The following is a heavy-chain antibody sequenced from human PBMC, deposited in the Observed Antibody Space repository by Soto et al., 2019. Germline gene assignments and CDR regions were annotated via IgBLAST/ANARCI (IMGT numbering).Heavy chain of an antibody. Sequence: QVQLVQSGAEVKKPGASVKVSCKASGYTFTSYDINWVRQATGQGLEWMGWMNPNSGNTGYAQKFQGRVTMTRNTSISTAYMELSSLRSEDTAVYYCARVYDFWRGYGYYYYYYMDVWGKGTTVTVSS. CDR2: MNPNSGNT. D-gene: IGHD3-3*01. CDR1: GYTFTSYD. CDR3: ARVYDFWRGYGYYYYYYMDV. V-gene: IGHV1-8*01. J-gene: IGHJ6*03.